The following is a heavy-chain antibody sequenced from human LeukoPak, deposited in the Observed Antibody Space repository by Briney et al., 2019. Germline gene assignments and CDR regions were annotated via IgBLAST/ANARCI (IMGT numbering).Heavy chain of an antibody. CDR1: GYSFTSYW. CDR3: ARHPPVTGYSYGYDY. CDR2: IYPGDSDT. V-gene: IGHV5-51*01. Sequence: GESLKISCKGSGYSFTSYWIGWVRQMLGKGLEWMGIIYPGDSDTRYSPSFQGQVTISADKSISTAYLQWSSLKASDTAMYYCARHPPVTGYSYGYDYWGQGTLVTVSS. D-gene: IGHD5-18*01. J-gene: IGHJ4*02.